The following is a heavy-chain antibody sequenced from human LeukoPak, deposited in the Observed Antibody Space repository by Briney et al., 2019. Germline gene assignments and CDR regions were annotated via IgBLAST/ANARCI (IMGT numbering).Heavy chain of an antibody. CDR2: INHSGST. V-gene: IGHV4-34*01. J-gene: IGHJ5*02. CDR3: ARGRNYSYGLRRGDWFDP. D-gene: IGHD5-18*01. CDR1: GGSFSGYY. Sequence: SETLSLTCAVYGGSFSGYYWSWIRQPPGKGLEWIGEINHSGSTNYNPSLKSRVTISVDTSKNQFSLKLSSVTAADTAVYYCARGRNYSYGLRRGDWFDPWGRGTLVTVSS.